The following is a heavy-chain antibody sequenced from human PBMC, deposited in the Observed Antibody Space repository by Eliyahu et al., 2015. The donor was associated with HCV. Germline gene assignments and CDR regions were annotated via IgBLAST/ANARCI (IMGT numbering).Heavy chain of an antibody. D-gene: IGHD4-17*01. CDR3: ARRARQPYGDYGWFDS. CDR1: GYSFTNYW. Sequence: EVHLVQSGAEVKKPGESLKISCKGSGYSFTNYWIAWVRQMPGKGLEWMGIIYPADSKISYSPSFEGQVTFSVDKSISAAFLQWSSLKASDTSIYYCARRARQPYGDYGWFDSWGQGTLVTVSS. J-gene: IGHJ5*01. V-gene: IGHV5-51*01. CDR2: IYPADSKI.